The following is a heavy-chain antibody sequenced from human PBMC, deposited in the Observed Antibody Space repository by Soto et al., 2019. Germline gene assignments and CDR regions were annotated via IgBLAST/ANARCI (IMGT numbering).Heavy chain of an antibody. V-gene: IGHV3-23*01. Sequence: EVQLLESGGTLVQPGGSLTLSCAASGFTFSTYAMAWVRQAPGKGLEWVSGVSASGLNTDYADPVKGRFYISRDNSKNTVSLNMNSLRAEYTALYYCAKDRPRRNSEYFFDYWGQGTQVTVSS. CDR3: AKDRPRRNSEYFFDY. D-gene: IGHD1-7*01. J-gene: IGHJ4*02. CDR1: GFTFSTYA. CDR2: VSASGLNT.